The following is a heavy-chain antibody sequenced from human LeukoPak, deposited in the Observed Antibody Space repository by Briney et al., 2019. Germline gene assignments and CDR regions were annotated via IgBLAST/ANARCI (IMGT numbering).Heavy chain of an antibody. CDR1: EVTFGDSA. CDR3: ARVAYYYDSSGYYYINYFDY. J-gene: IGHJ4*02. D-gene: IGHD3-22*01. CDR2: ISSSSSYI. Sequence: PGGSLRLSCRSPEVTFGDSAVSWFRQAPGKGLEWVSSISSSSSYIYYADSVKGRFTISRDNAKNSLYLQMNSLRAEDTAVYYCARVAYYYDSSGYYYINYFDYWGQGTLVTVSS. V-gene: IGHV3-21*01.